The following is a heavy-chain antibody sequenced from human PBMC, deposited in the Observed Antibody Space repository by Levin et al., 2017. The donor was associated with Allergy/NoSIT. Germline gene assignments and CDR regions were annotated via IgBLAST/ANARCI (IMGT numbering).Heavy chain of an antibody. Sequence: ESGPTLVKPTQTLTLTCTFSGFSFSTTGVGVGWIRQPPGKALEWLAVIYWDDDKRYSPSLKSRLTITKDTSKNQVVLTMTNMDPLDTATYFCAHIPRWASLGSDSWYGYFFESWGQGTLVTVSS. J-gene: IGHJ4*02. CDR1: GFSFSTTGVG. CDR2: IYWDDDK. V-gene: IGHV2-5*02. CDR3: AHIPRWASLGSDSWYGYFFES. D-gene: IGHD6-13*01.